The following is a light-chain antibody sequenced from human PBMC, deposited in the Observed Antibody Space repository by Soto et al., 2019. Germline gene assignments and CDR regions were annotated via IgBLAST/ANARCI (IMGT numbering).Light chain of an antibody. CDR2: GTS. Sequence: EIVLTQSPGTLSLSPGERATLSCRASQSVSSSLAWYQQKPGQAPRLLLSGTSSRPTHIPDRFSGNGSGTVFTLTINRLETEDFEVYYCMHYGSSPRTLGRWTKLEIK. CDR1: QSVSSS. V-gene: IGKV3-20*01. CDR3: MHYGSSPRT. J-gene: IGKJ2*02.